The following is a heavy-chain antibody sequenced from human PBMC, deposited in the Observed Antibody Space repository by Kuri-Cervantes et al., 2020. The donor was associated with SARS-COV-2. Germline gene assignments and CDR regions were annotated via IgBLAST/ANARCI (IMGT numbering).Heavy chain of an antibody. CDR1: GGSISSYY. CDR2: IYTSGST. V-gene: IGHV4-4*07. D-gene: IGHD5-18*01. J-gene: IGHJ5*02. Sequence: SETLSLTCTVSGGSISSYYWGWIRQPAGKGLEWIGRIYTSGSTNYNPSLKSRVTMSVDTFKNQFSLNLISVTAADTAVYYCARLGGYRSGYNWFDPWGQGTLVTVSS. CDR3: ARLGGYRSGYNWFDP.